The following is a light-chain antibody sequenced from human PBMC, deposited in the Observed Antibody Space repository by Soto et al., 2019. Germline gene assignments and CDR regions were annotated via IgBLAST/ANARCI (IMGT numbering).Light chain of an antibody. CDR2: GNN. CDR3: QSYDSSLRGYV. Sequence: QSVLTQPPSVSGAPGQRVTISCTGGSSNIGAGNDAQWYQQLPGTAPKLLIFGNNNRPSGVPDRFSGSKSGTSASLAISGLQAKDEADYYCQSYDSSLRGYVFGTGTKETVL. CDR1: SSNIGAGND. V-gene: IGLV1-40*01. J-gene: IGLJ1*01.